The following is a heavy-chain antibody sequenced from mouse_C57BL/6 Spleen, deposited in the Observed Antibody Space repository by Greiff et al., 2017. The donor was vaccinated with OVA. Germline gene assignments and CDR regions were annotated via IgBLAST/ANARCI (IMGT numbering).Heavy chain of an antibody. CDR2: INYDGSST. D-gene: IGHD2-5*01. J-gene: IGHJ1*03. CDR1: GFTFSDYY. Sequence: EVKLVESEGGLVQPGSSMKLSCTASGFTFSDYYMAWVRQVPEKGLEWVANINYDGSSTYYLDSLKSRFIISRDNAKNILYLQMSSLKSEDTATYYCAREGGYSNFGDFDVWGTGTTVTVSS. CDR3: AREGGYSNFGDFDV. V-gene: IGHV5-16*01.